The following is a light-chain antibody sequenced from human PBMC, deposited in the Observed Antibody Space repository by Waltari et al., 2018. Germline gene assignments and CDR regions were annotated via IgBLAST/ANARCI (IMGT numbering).Light chain of an antibody. V-gene: IGKV1-9*01. Sequence: IQLTQSPSSLSASVGDRVTITCRASQGISDYLAWYQQKPGKAPKLLIYAASTLQSGVPSRFSGSGSGTDFTLTSSSLQPEDFATDYCQLLNSAQWTFGQGTKVEIK. CDR1: QGISDY. CDR3: QLLNSAQWT. J-gene: IGKJ1*01. CDR2: AAS.